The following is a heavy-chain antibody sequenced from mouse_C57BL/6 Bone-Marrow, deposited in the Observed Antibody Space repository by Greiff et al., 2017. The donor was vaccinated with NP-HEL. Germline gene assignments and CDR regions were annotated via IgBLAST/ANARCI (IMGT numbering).Heavy chain of an antibody. CDR1: GYTFTSYG. D-gene: IGHD1-1*01. CDR3: ARFYYYGSSSYYFDY. J-gene: IGHJ2*01. CDR2: IYPRSGNT. V-gene: IGHV1-81*01. Sequence: VKLVESGAELARPGASVKLSCKASGYTFTSYGISWVKQRTGQGLEWIGEIYPRSGNTYYNEKFKGKATLTADKSSSTAYMELRSLTSEDSAVYFCARFYYYGSSSYYFDYWGQGTTLTVSS.